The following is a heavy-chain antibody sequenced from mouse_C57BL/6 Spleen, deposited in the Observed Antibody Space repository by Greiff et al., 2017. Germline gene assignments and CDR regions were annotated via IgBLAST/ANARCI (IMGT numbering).Heavy chain of an antibody. D-gene: IGHD1-1*01. V-gene: IGHV10-3*01. Sequence: EVQVVESGGGLVQPKGSLKLSCAASGFTFNTYAMHWVRQAPGKGLEWVARIRSKSSNYATYYADSVKDRFTISRDDSQSMLYLQMNNLKTEDTAIYYCVRAGTVVATLPYWYFDVWGTGTTVTVSS. CDR2: IRSKSSNYAT. CDR3: VRAGTVVATLPYWYFDV. J-gene: IGHJ1*03. CDR1: GFTFNTYA.